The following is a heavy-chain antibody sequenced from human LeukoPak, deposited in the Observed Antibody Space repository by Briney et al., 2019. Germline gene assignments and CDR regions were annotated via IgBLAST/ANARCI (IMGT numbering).Heavy chain of an antibody. Sequence: RASVTVSCKPSGYTFTGYYIHWVRQAPGQGLEWMAWINPNGGGTNYAQKFQGRVAVTRDSSISTAYMELSGLTSDDTAVFYCARGTGAPNYFDYWGQGTLVTVSS. CDR3: ARGTGAPNYFDY. V-gene: IGHV1-2*02. CDR2: INPNGGGT. CDR1: GYTFTGYY. J-gene: IGHJ4*02. D-gene: IGHD7-27*01.